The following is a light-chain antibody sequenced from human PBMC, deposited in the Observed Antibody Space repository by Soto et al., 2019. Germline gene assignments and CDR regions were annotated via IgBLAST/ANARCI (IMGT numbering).Light chain of an antibody. CDR2: GAS. J-gene: IGKJ5*01. Sequence: EIVMTQAPATLSVSPGERLSLSCIASQSVSSNLAWYQQTPGPAPTLLTYGASTRAPGIPARFSGSGSGTEFTLTISSLQSEDFAVYYCQQYNNWPPITFGQGTRLEIK. V-gene: IGKV3D-15*01. CDR1: QSVSSN. CDR3: QQYNNWPPIT.